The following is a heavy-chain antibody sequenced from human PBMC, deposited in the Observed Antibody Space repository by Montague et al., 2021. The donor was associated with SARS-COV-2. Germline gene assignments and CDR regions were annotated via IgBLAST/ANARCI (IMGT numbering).Heavy chain of an antibody. CDR2: TYYRSKWYS. J-gene: IGHJ4*02. Sequence: CAISGDSVSSNSATLNWVRQSPPRGLEWLGRTYYRSKWYSDYAPXVRGRLTVNPGASKNEFSLELNYVTPEDTAVYYCVRYSGWFYFDFWGQGTLVTVSS. V-gene: IGHV6-1*01. CDR3: VRYSGWFYFDF. CDR1: GDSVSSNSAT. D-gene: IGHD6-19*01.